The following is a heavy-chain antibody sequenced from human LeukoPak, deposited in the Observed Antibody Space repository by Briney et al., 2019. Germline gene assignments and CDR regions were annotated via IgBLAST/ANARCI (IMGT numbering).Heavy chain of an antibody. CDR3: ARYSGSHYAFDI. CDR2: IYYNGKT. D-gene: IGHD1-26*01. V-gene: IGHV4-39*01. J-gene: IGHJ3*02. Sequence: SETLSLTCTVSGGAITDSNYYWGWIRRPPGEGLEWIGNIYYNGKTFYNESVKSRVTISVDTSKNQFSLNLNSVTAADTALFYCARYSGSHYAFDICGQGTMVSDSS. CDR1: GGAITDSNYY.